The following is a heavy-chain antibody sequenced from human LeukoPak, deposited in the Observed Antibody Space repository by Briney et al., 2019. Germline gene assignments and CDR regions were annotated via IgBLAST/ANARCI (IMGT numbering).Heavy chain of an antibody. V-gene: IGHV3-23*01. CDR1: GFSFSSLA. CDR3: AKSYRVQRLAFDC. J-gene: IGHJ4*02. Sequence: GGSLRLSCAASGFSFSSLAMSWVRQAPGKGLEWVSAISGSGGSTYNADSVKGRFTISRDNSKNTLYLQMNSLRDDDTAVYYCAKSYRVQRLAFDCWGQGTLVTVSS. D-gene: IGHD1-1*01. CDR2: ISGSGGST.